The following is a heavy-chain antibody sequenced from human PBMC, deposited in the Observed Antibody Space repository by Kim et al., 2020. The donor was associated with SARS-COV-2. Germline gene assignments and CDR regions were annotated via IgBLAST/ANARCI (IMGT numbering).Heavy chain of an antibody. CDR3: ARDQTESGRTTLDF. D-gene: IGHD1-26*01. V-gene: IGHV3-74*01. J-gene: IGHJ4*02. Sequence: ADSVKGRFTISRDNAKNTLFLQMNSLRDEDTAVYYCARDQTESGRTTLDFWGQGTVVTVSS.